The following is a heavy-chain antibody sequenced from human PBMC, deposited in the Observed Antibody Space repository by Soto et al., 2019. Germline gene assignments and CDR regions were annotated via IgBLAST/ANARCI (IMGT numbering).Heavy chain of an antibody. Sequence: SVKVSCKASGFTFTSSAVQWVRQARGQRLEWIGWIVVGSGNTNYAQKFQERVTITRDMSTSTAYMELSSLRSEDTAVYYCAADFLSTTGTLPFDYWGQGTLVTVSS. D-gene: IGHD1-1*01. CDR2: IVVGSGNT. CDR3: AADFLSTTGTLPFDY. V-gene: IGHV1-58*01. J-gene: IGHJ4*02. CDR1: GFTFTSSA.